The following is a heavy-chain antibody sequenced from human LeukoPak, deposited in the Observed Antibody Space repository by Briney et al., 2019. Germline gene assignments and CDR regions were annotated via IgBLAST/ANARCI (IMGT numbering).Heavy chain of an antibody. CDR2: IYYSGST. CDR1: GGSISSSSYY. V-gene: IGHV4-39*01. Sequence: SETLSLTCTVSGGSISSSSYYWGWIRQPPGKGLEWIGSIYYSGSTYYNPSLKSRVTISVDTSKNQFSLKLSSVTAADTAVYYCAKAGGQLLHDAFDIWGQGTMVTVSS. J-gene: IGHJ3*02. CDR3: AKAGGQLLHDAFDI. D-gene: IGHD2-2*01.